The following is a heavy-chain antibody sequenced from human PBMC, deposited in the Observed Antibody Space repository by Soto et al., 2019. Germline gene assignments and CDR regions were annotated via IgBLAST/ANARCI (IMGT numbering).Heavy chain of an antibody. CDR3: ARGLDDKDYYYYYGMDV. J-gene: IGHJ6*01. V-gene: IGHV4-34*01. D-gene: IGHD3-9*01. CDR1: VGSLGVYY. CDR2: INHSGST. Sequence: LSLTWAVYVGSLGVYYWSWIRQPPGKGLEWIGEINHSGSTKYNPSLKSRVTISVDTSKNQISLKMRSVTAADTAVYYCARGLDDKDYYYYYGMDVWRQGTTVTGSS.